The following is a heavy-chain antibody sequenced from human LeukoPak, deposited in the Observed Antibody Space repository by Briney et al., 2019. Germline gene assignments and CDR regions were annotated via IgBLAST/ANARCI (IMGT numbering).Heavy chain of an antibody. V-gene: IGHV4-38-2*01. CDR1: GYSITSCYY. CDR3: ARIAAAATYDAFDI. Sequence: SETLSLTCAVSGYSITSCYYWGWIRQPPGKGLEWIGSIYHSGSTYYNPSLKSRVTITVDTSKNQFSLKLSSVTAADTAVYYCARIAAAATYDAFDIWGQGTMVTVSS. D-gene: IGHD6-13*01. CDR2: IYHSGST. J-gene: IGHJ3*02.